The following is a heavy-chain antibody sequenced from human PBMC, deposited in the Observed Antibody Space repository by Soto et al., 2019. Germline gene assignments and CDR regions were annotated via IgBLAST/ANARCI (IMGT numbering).Heavy chain of an antibody. CDR2: IYHSGST. Sequence: SETRSLTCTVSGGSISRGGYSWSWIRQPPGKGLEWIGYIYHSGSTYYNPSLKSRVTISVDRSKNQFSLKLSSVTAADTAVYYCARSGYYYDSSDSDAFDIWGQGTMVTVSS. V-gene: IGHV4-30-2*01. CDR1: GGSISRGGYS. CDR3: ARSGYYYDSSDSDAFDI. J-gene: IGHJ3*02. D-gene: IGHD3-22*01.